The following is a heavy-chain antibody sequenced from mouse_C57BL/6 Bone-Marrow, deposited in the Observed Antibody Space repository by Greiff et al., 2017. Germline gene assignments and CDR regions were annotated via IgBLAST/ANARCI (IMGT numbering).Heavy chain of an antibody. CDR3: ASLLLQGMDY. J-gene: IGHJ4*01. V-gene: IGHV1-64*01. CDR2: IHPNSGST. Sequence: QVQLQQPGAELVKPGASVKLSCKASGYTFTSYWMHWVKQRPGQGLEWIGMIHPNSGSTNYNEKFKSKATLNVDKSSSTAYMQLSSLTSEDSAVYYCASLLLQGMDYWGQGTSVTVSS. CDR1: GYTFTSYW. D-gene: IGHD1-1*01.